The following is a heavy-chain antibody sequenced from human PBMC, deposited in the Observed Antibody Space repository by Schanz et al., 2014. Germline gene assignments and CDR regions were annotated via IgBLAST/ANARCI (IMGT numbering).Heavy chain of an antibody. Sequence: EEQLVESGGGVVQPGRSLRLSCAASGFTFSSHWMHWVRQDPGKGLVWVARINSVGSNTDYGDSVTGRFTISRDNAKNSLYLQMNSLRAEDTAVYHCVSSGSYSSYALWGQGTLVTVSS. CDR3: VSSGSYSSYAL. D-gene: IGHD3-10*01. V-gene: IGHV3-74*02. CDR1: GFTFSSHW. J-gene: IGHJ4*02. CDR2: INSVGSNT.